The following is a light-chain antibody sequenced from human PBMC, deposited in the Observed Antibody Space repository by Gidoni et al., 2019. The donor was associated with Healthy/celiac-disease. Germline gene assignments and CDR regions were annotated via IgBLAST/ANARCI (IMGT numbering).Light chain of an antibody. V-gene: IGKV3-11*01. CDR2: DAS. CDR3: QQRSNWPLT. J-gene: IGKJ4*01. Sequence: ELVLTQSPATLSLSPGERAPLSCRASQSVSSYLAWYQQKPGQAPRLLIYDASNRATGIPARFSGSGSGTFFTLTISRLAPEDFAVYYCQQRSNWPLTFXGXTKVEIK. CDR1: QSVSSY.